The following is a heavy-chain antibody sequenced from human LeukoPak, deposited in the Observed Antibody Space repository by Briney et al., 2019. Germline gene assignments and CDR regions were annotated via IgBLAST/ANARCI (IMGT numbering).Heavy chain of an antibody. CDR2: IYYSGST. J-gene: IGHJ4*02. CDR3: ATWGIAVAGTFDY. D-gene: IGHD6-19*01. V-gene: IGHV4-59*08. Sequence: PSETLSLTCSVSGGSISSSYWSWIRQPPGKGLEWIGYIYYSGSTNYNPSFKSRVAISVDTSKNQFSLKLSSVTAADTAVYYCATWGIAVAGTFDYWGQGTLVTVST. CDR1: GGSISSSY.